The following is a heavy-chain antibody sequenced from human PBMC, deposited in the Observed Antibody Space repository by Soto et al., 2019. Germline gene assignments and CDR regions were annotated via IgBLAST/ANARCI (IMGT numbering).Heavy chain of an antibody. V-gene: IGHV3-15*07. J-gene: IGHJ5*02. CDR1: GFAFANTW. D-gene: IGHD1-7*01. CDR3: TADRILVNYLWVGWFDT. Sequence: EAQLVESGGGLVKPGDSVRLSCSGSGFAFANTWINWVRQAPGKGLEWVGRIKTKAGGGGANYAPPMKGRFSISREDSQQTAYLQMNSLRIEDTAVYYCTADRILVNYLWVGWFDTWGQGAQVTVSS. CDR2: IKTKAGGGGA.